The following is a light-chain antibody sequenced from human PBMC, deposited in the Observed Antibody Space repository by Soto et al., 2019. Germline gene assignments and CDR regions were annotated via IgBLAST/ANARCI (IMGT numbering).Light chain of an antibody. CDR1: QSVGRNY. Sequence: EIVLTQSPGTLSVSPGERATLSCRASQSVGRNYLAWYQQKPGQAPRLLIYGASSRATGIPDRFSGSGSGTAFTLIISRLEPEDFAVYYCQQYASSPLTFGGGTKVETK. CDR3: QQYASSPLT. CDR2: GAS. J-gene: IGKJ4*01. V-gene: IGKV3-20*01.